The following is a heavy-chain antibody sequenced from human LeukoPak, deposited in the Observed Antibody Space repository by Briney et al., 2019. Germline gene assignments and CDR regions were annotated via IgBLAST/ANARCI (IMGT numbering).Heavy chain of an antibody. CDR3: ALNSGYGSGIYYIVPIDC. D-gene: IGHD3-10*01. V-gene: IGHV3-23*01. J-gene: IGHJ4*02. CDR2: LTGSGDST. CDR1: GFTFSSYA. Sequence: GGSLRLSCAASGFTFSSYAMTWVRQAPGRGLEWISALTGSGDSTYYADSVKGRFTISRDNSRSTLYLQMNSLRAEDTAVYYCALNSGYGSGIYYIVPIDCWGQGTLVTVSS.